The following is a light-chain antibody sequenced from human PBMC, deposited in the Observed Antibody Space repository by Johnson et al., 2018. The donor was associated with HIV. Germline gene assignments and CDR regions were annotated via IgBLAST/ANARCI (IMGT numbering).Light chain of an antibody. CDR3: GTWDSSLNAYV. CDR1: SSTIGNND. CDR2: KND. J-gene: IGLJ1*01. V-gene: IGLV1-51*02. Sequence: QSVLTQPPSVSAAPGQKVTISCSGSSSTIGNNDVSWYQLLPGTAPKLLIYKNDQRPSGIPDRFSGSKSGTSATLGITGLQTGDEADYYCGTWDSSLNAYVFGAATKVAVL.